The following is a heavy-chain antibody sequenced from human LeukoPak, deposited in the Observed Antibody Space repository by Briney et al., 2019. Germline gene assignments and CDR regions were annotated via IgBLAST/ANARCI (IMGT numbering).Heavy chain of an antibody. CDR3: ARGIAA. J-gene: IGHJ4*02. V-gene: IGHV4-39*01. D-gene: IGHD6-13*01. CDR1: GGSISSSSYY. CDR2: IYYSGNT. Sequence: SETLSLTCTVSGGSISSSSYYWGWIRQPPGKGLEWIGSIYYSGNTYSNPSLKSRVIISVDTSKNQFSLKLSSVTAADTAVYYCARGIAAWGQGTLVTVSS.